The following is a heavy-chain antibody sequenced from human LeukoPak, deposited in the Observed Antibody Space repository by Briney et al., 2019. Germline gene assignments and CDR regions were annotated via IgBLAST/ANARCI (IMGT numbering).Heavy chain of an antibody. CDR2: INTNTGNP. Sequence: GASVEVSCKASGYTFTSYAMNWVRQAPGQGLEWMGWINTNTGNPTYAQGFTGRFVFSLDTSVSTAYLQISSLKAEDTAVYYCAREEDLPAAMYVVYWGQGTLVTVSS. D-gene: IGHD2-2*01. CDR1: GYTFTSYA. CDR3: AREEDLPAAMYVVY. J-gene: IGHJ4*02. V-gene: IGHV7-4-1*02.